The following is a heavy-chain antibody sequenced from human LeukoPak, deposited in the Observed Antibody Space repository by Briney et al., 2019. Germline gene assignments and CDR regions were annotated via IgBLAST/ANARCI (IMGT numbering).Heavy chain of an antibody. J-gene: IGHJ2*01. CDR3: ARHDLSYDYVWGSYRPPNWYFDL. Sequence: SETLSLTCTVSGGSISSYCWSWIRQPPGKGLEWIGYIYYRGSTNYNPSLKSRVTISVDTSKNQFSLKLSSVTAADTAVYYCARHDLSYDYVWGSYRPPNWYFDLWGRGTLVTVSS. CDR1: GGSISSYC. CDR2: IYYRGST. D-gene: IGHD3-16*02. V-gene: IGHV4-59*08.